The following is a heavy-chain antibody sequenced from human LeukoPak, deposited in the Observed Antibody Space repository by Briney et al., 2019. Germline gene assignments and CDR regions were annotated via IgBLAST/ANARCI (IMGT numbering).Heavy chain of an antibody. CDR3: ARGYSSYDY. Sequence: SETLSLTCAVYGGSFSGYYWSWIRQPPGKGLEWIGEINHSGSTNYNPSLKSRVTISVDTSKNQFSLKLSSVTAADTAVYCCARGYSSYDYWGQGTLVTVSS. J-gene: IGHJ4*02. D-gene: IGHD5-18*01. CDR1: GGSFSGYY. CDR2: INHSGST. V-gene: IGHV4-34*01.